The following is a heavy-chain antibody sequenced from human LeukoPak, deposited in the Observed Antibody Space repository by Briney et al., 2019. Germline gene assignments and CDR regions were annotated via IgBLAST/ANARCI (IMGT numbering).Heavy chain of an antibody. CDR3: ARSHREDNWFDP. V-gene: IGHV5-51*01. CDR2: IYPGDSDT. J-gene: IGHJ5*02. D-gene: IGHD1-14*01. CDR1: GYSFTSYW. Sequence: GESLQISCKGSGYSFTSYWIGWVRPLPGKGLEWMGIIYPGDSDTRYSPSFQGQVTISADKSISTAYLQWSSLKASDTAMYYCARSHREDNWFDPWGQGTLVTVSS.